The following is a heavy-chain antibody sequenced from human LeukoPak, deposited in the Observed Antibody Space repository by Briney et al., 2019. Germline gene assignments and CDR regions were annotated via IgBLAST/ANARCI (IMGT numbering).Heavy chain of an antibody. CDR3: ARGRIAVADQSLCYFDY. CDR1: GGSFSGYY. V-gene: IGHV4-34*01. J-gene: IGHJ4*03. Sequence: SETLSLTCAVYGGSFSGYYWSWIRQPPGKGLEWIGEINHSGSTNYNPSLKSRVTISVDTSKNQFSLKLSSVTAADTAVYYCARGRIAVADQSLCYFDYWGQGTLVTVSS. D-gene: IGHD6-19*01. CDR2: INHSGST.